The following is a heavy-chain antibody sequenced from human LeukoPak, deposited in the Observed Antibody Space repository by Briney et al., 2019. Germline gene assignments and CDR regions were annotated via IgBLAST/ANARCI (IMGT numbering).Heavy chain of an antibody. V-gene: IGHV4-59*11. CDR2: IYYSGST. D-gene: IGHD6-13*01. J-gene: IGHJ4*02. CDR1: GGSISSHY. CDR3: ARSQYSSSWYDFDY. Sequence: PSETLSLTCTVSGGSISSHYWSWIRQPPGKGLEWIGYIYYSGSTNYNPSLKSRVTISVDTSKNQLSLKLSSVTAADTAVYYCARSQYSSSWYDFDYWGQGTLVTVSS.